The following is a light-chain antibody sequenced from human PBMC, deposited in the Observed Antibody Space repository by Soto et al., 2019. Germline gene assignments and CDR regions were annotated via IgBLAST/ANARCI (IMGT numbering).Light chain of an antibody. CDR2: TNN. Sequence: QAVVTQPPSASGTPGQRVTISCSGSSSNIGSHTVNWYQQLPGTAPKLLIYTNNQRPSGVPDRFSGSKSGTSASLAISGLQSEDEADYYCETWDDSLNGYVFGTWTKVTVL. J-gene: IGLJ1*01. CDR1: SSNIGSHT. CDR3: ETWDDSLNGYV. V-gene: IGLV1-44*01.